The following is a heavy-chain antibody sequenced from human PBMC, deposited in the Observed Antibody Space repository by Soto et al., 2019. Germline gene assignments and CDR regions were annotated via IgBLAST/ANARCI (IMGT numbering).Heavy chain of an antibody. CDR2: ISSSSSYI. CDR1: GFTFSSYS. Sequence: GGSLSLSCAASGFTFSSYSMNWVRQAPGKGLEWVSSISSSSSYIYYADSVKGRFTISRDNAKNSLYLQMNSLRAEDTAVYYCARDSRSGPAAQPGNYYYGMDVWGQGTTVTVSS. J-gene: IGHJ6*02. D-gene: IGHD3-10*01. CDR3: ARDSRSGPAAQPGNYYYGMDV. V-gene: IGHV3-21*01.